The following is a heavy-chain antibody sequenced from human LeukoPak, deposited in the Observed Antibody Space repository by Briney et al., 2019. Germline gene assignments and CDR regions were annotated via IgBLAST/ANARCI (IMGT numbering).Heavy chain of an antibody. J-gene: IGHJ4*02. CDR1: GFTFSSYA. CDR2: ISSSGGST. CDR3: ARQSNYYDSSGYYSPFDY. V-gene: IGHV3-23*01. Sequence: PGGSLRLSCAASGFTFSSYAMSWVRQAPGKGLEWVSAISSSGGSTYYADSVKGRFTISRDNSKNTLYLQMNSLRAEDTAVYYCARQSNYYDSSGYYSPFDYWGQGTLVTVSS. D-gene: IGHD3-22*01.